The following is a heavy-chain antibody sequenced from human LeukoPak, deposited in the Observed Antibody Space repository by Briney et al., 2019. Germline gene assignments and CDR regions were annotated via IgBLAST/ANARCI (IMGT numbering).Heavy chain of an antibody. CDR3: ARVGYCSGGTCRFDP. D-gene: IGHD2-15*01. J-gene: IGHJ5*02. V-gene: IGHV4-59*01. CDR2: IYYIGST. CDR1: RGSISSSY. Sequence: SETLSLTRNVSRGSISSSYWSWIRQPPGKGLEWIGYIYYIGSTNYNPSLKSRVTISVDTSKNQLSLKLSSVTAADTAVYYCARVGYCSGGTCRFDPWGQGTLVTVSS.